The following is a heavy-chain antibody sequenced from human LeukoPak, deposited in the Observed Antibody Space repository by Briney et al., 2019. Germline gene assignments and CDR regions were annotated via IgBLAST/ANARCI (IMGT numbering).Heavy chain of an antibody. J-gene: IGHJ4*02. CDR3: ARDMPFGVY. CDR2: INSDGSTT. V-gene: IGHV3-74*01. D-gene: IGHD3-16*01. CDR1: GFTFSNYW. Sequence: GGSLRLSCAASGFTFSNYWMHWVRQAPGKGLIWVSRINSDGSTTTYADSVKGRFTISRDNAKNTLYLQMDSLRAEDTAVYYCARDMPFGVYWGQGTLVTVSS.